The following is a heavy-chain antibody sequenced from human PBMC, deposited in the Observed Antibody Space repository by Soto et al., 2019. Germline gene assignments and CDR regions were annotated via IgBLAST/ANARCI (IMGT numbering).Heavy chain of an antibody. Sequence: CETLSLTCSVSCRSIIEISSYWCWIRPAPGEGLEWIGTIHHTGSTYYNPSLKSRVIISLDTSKNQFCLKLSSVTAADTALYYCARPEGGYGSGYSWFDPWGQGTRVTVSS. D-gene: IGHD5-12*01. V-gene: IGHV4-39*01. J-gene: IGHJ5*02. CDR1: CRSIIEISSY. CDR2: IHHTGST. CDR3: ARPEGGYGSGYSWFDP.